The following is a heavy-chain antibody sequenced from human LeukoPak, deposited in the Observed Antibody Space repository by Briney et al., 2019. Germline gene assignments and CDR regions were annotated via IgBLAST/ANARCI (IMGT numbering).Heavy chain of an antibody. CDR3: ARKDLGELSLCDY. J-gene: IGHJ4*02. CDR2: IYTSGST. D-gene: IGHD3-16*02. V-gene: IGHV4-4*07. Sequence: SETLSLTCTVSGGSISNSYWSWIRQPAGKGLEWIGRIYTSGSTNYNPSLKSRVTMSVDTSKNQFSLNLSSVTAADTAVYYCARKDLGELSLCDYWGQGTLVTVSS. CDR1: GGSISNSY.